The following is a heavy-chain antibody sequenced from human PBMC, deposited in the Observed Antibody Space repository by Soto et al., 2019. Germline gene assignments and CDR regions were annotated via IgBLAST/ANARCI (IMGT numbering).Heavy chain of an antibody. D-gene: IGHD2-21*02. Sequence: QVQLVESGGGVVQPGRSLRLSCAASGFTFSSYAMHWVRQAPGKGLEWVAVISYDGSNKYYADSVKGRFTISRDNSKNPLYLQMNSLRAEDTAVYYCARDPVAYCGGDCRTFDYWGQGTLVTFSS. V-gene: IGHV3-30-3*01. CDR2: ISYDGSNK. J-gene: IGHJ4*02. CDR3: ARDPVAYCGGDCRTFDY. CDR1: GFTFSSYA.